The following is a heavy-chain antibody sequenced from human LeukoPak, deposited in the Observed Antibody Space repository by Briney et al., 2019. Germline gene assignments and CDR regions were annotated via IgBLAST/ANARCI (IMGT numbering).Heavy chain of an antibody. V-gene: IGHV5-51*01. CDR2: IYPGDSDT. CDR1: GYSSTNYW. J-gene: IGHJ4*02. D-gene: IGHD3-10*01. Sequence: AESLQISCKGSGYSSTNYWIGWVRQMPAKSLEWMGIIYPGDSDTRYNPSFQGQVTISADKSISTAYLQWSSLKASDTAMYYCITGGSGSFYNPFDYWGPGTLVTVSS. CDR3: ITGGSGSFYNPFDY.